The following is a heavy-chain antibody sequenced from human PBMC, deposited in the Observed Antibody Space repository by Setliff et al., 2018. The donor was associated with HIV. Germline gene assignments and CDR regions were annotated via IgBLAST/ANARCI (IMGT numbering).Heavy chain of an antibody. Sequence: KPGGSLRLSCAASGFTFSNAWMSWVRQAPGKGLEWVGRIKSKSDGGTTDYAAPVKAKFTTSRDDSKNTLYLQMNSLKTDDTAVYYCTGSQYCSGGSCYHNFDYWGQGTLVTVSS. CDR1: GFTFSNAW. CDR2: IKSKSDGGTT. D-gene: IGHD2-15*01. V-gene: IGHV3-15*01. J-gene: IGHJ4*02. CDR3: TGSQYCSGGSCYHNFDY.